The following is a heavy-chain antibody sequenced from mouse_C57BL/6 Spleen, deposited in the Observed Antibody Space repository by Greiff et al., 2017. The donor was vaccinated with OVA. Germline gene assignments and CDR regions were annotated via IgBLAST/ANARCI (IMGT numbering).Heavy chain of an antibody. D-gene: IGHD2-3*01. V-gene: IGHV7-3*01. J-gene: IGHJ1*03. CDR1: GFTFTDYY. CDR3: ARYRLDGYYWYFDV. CDR2: IRHKANGYTT. Sequence: EVQVVESGGGLVQPGGSLSLSCAASGFTFTDYYMSWVRQPPGKALEWLGFIRHKANGYTTEYSSSVKGQFTISRYNSQSILYLQMNALRAEDSAAYYCARYRLDGYYWYFDVWGTGTTVTVSS.